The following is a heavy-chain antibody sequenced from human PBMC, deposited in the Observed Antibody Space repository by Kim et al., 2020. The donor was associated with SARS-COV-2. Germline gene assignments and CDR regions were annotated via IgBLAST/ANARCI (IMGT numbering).Heavy chain of an antibody. J-gene: IGHJ6*02. D-gene: IGHD3-10*01. CDR3: ATTRERSTRLLWFGEQSAGDYYYGMDV. Sequence: GGSLRLSCAASGFTVSSNYMSWVRQAPGKGLEWVSVIYSGGSTYYADSVKGRFTISRDNSKNTLYLQMNSLRAEDTAVYYCATTRERSTRLLWFGEQSAGDYYYGMDVWGQGTTVTVSS. CDR2: IYSGGST. CDR1: GFTVSSNY. V-gene: IGHV3-66*02.